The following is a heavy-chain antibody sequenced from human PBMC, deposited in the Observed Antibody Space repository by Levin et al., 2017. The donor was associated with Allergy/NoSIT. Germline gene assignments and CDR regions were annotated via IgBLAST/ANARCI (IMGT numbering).Heavy chain of an antibody. V-gene: IGHV3-21*01. D-gene: IGHD3-10*01. CDR2: ISSDSGSI. Sequence: GESLKISCAASGFTFSTYRMIWVRQAPGKGLEWVSSISSDSGSIYYAASMKGRFTISRDNAKNSLYLQVNNLRAEDTAVYFCARAVDYGSGRYYFDYWGQGTLVTVSS. CDR1: GFTFSTYR. CDR3: ARAVDYGSGRYYFDY. J-gene: IGHJ4*02.